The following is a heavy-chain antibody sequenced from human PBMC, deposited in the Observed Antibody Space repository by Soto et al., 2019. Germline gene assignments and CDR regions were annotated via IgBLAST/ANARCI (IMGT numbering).Heavy chain of an antibody. CDR3: ARVRGAEEQLGWFDP. Sequence: VPLVQSGAEVKKPGSSVKVSCKASGGTFSSYAISWVRQAPGQGLEWMGGIIPIFGTANYAQKFQGRVTITADKSTSTAYRELSGLRSEDTAVYYCARVRGAEEQLGWFDPWGQGTLVTVSS. V-gene: IGHV1-69*06. D-gene: IGHD6-13*01. CDR1: GGTFSSYA. CDR2: IIPIFGTA. J-gene: IGHJ5*02.